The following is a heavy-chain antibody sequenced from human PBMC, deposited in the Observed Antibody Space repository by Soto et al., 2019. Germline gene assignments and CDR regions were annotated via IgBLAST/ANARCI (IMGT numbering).Heavy chain of an antibody. V-gene: IGHV4-30-4*01. Sequence: SETLSLTCTVCGGSISSGDYYWSWIRQPPGKGLEWIGYIYYSGSTYYNPSLKSRVTISVDTSKNQFSLKLSSVTAADTAVYYCARGEDYYDSSGYPGSPIDYWGQGTLVTVSS. J-gene: IGHJ4*02. D-gene: IGHD3-22*01. CDR2: IYYSGST. CDR3: ARGEDYYDSSGYPGSPIDY. CDR1: GGSISSGDYY.